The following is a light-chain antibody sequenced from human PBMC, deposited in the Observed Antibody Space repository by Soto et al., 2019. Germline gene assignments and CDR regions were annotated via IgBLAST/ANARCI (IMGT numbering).Light chain of an antibody. CDR1: ESITDY. Sequence: DIQMTQSPSSLSASVGDRVTITCRASESITDYLNWYQVKPGKAPKLLIYSASILQPGVPSRFSGSGYGTAYTLTTSGLLQDESATYFCQQNYSPFVTFVAGTRV. CDR3: QQNYSPFVT. CDR2: SAS. V-gene: IGKV1-39*01. J-gene: IGKJ4*01.